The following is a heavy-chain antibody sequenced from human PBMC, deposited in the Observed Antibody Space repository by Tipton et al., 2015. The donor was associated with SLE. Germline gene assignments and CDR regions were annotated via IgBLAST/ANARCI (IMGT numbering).Heavy chain of an antibody. D-gene: IGHD3-10*01. Sequence: SLRLSCAASGFTFSSYWMTWVRHVPGKGLEWVANIKQDGSEKNFVDSVKGRFTISRDNAKNSLYLQMNSVRAEDTALYYCARDPLGINYFDYWGQGTLVTVSS. CDR3: ARDPLGINYFDY. CDR1: GFTFSSYW. V-gene: IGHV3-7*03. CDR2: IKQDGSEK. J-gene: IGHJ4*02.